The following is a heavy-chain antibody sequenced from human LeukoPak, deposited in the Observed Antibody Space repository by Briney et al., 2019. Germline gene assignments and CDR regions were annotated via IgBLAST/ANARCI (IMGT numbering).Heavy chain of an antibody. CDR1: GFTFRSHA. CDR3: AKDFRIGYSAHFDY. J-gene: IGHJ4*02. CDR2: IYENGGTT. V-gene: IGHV3-23*01. D-gene: IGHD2-21*01. Sequence: GGSLRLSCVGSGFTFRSHAMSWVRQAPEKGLEFVSGIYENGGTTYYADSVKGRFPISRDNSKNTLYLQTDSLRGEDTAVYYCAKDFRIGYSAHFDYWGQGALVTVSS.